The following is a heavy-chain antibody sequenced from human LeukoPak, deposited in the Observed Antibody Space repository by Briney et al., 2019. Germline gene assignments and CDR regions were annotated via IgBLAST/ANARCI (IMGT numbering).Heavy chain of an antibody. V-gene: IGHV7-4-1*02. D-gene: IGHD2-2*01. Sequence: ASVKVSCKASGYTFTGNYMHWVRQAPGQGLEWMGWINTNTGNPTYAQGFTGRFVFSLDTSVSTAYLQISSLKAEDTAVYYCASLHCSSTSCYYYMDVWGKGTTVTVSS. CDR3: ASLHCSSTSCYYYMDV. J-gene: IGHJ6*03. CDR1: GYTFTGNY. CDR2: INTNTGNP.